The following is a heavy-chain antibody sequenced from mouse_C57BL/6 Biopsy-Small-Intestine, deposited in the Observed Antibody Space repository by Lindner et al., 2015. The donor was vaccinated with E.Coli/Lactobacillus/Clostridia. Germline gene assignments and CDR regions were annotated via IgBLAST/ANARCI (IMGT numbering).Heavy chain of an antibody. Sequence: VQLQESGAELVRPGASVKLSCTASGFNIKDYYMHWVKQRPEQGLEWIGRIDPEDGDTEYAPKFQGKATITADTSSNTAYLQLSSLTSEDTAVYYCTTNYAMDYWGQGTSVTVSS. CDR2: IDPEDGDT. CDR1: GFNIKDYY. J-gene: IGHJ4*01. CDR3: TTNYAMDY. V-gene: IGHV14-1*01.